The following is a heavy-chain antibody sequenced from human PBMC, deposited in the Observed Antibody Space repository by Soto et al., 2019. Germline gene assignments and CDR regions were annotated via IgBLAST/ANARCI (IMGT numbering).Heavy chain of an antibody. D-gene: IGHD6-19*01. CDR3: AKDCSGRATFDS. V-gene: IGHV1-18*01. CDR2: TRAYMVT. CDR1: GYTFTSYG. Sequence: QVQLVQSGGEVKKPGASVKVSCRASGYTFTSYGISWVRQAPGQGLEWLGWTRAYMVTNDAQKCQGRVTMTTATSTSTAYMELRSLRFDVTAVYYCAKDCSGRATFDSWGQGTLVTVCS. J-gene: IGHJ4*02.